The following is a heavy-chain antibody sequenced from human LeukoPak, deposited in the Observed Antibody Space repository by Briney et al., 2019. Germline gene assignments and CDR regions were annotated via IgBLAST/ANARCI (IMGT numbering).Heavy chain of an antibody. J-gene: IGHJ4*02. CDR1: GGSISSGSFY. Sequence: PSETLSLTCTVSGGSISSGSFYWSWTRQPAGKGLEWIGRIHTGGSTNYNPSLKSRVTISVDTSKNQFSLKLSSMTAAGTAVYYCARGRDGSSYYFDYWGQGSLVTVSS. V-gene: IGHV4-61*02. D-gene: IGHD3-10*01. CDR2: IHTGGST. CDR3: ARGRDGSSYYFDY.